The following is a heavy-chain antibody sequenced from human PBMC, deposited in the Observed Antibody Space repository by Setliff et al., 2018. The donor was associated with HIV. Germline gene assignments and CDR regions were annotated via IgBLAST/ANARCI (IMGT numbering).Heavy chain of an antibody. Sequence: GGSLRLSCVVSGFTFRNYAMHWVRQAPGTGLQCMAVISTDGSEKYYADSVKGRFTISRDKSKSSVSLQMSGLRPEDTAMYYCVRDGARGVNDLDYWGQGTLVTVSS. J-gene: IGHJ4*02. V-gene: IGHV3-30*04. CDR3: VRDGARGVNDLDY. CDR1: GFTFRNYA. D-gene: IGHD3-10*01. CDR2: ISTDGSEK.